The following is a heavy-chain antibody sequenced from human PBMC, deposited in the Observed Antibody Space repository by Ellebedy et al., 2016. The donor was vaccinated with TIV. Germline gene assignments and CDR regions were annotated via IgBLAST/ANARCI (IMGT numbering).Heavy chain of an antibody. CDR3: ARFDCSTINCYSNYKFYYMDV. V-gene: IGHV3-7*01. D-gene: IGHD2-2*01. CDR1: GITFSNYW. Sequence: GESLKISXAASGITFSNYWMAWVRQAPGKGLEWLASLKQDGSTMFYMDSVKGRFTVSRDNARNSLYLQMNSLRAEDTAVYFCARFDCSTINCYSNYKFYYMDVWGKGTTVTVSS. J-gene: IGHJ6*03. CDR2: LKQDGSTM.